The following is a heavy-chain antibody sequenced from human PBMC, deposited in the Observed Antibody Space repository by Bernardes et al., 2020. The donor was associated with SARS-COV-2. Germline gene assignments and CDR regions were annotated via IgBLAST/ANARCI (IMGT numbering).Heavy chain of an antibody. J-gene: IGHJ4*02. V-gene: IGHV4-34*01. Sequence: SETLSLTCAVYGGSFHGYYWSWIRQPPGKGLEWIGEINHSGSTNYNPSLKSRVTISVDTSKNQFSLKLNSVTAADTAVYYCARGVFFGYRTYFDYWGQGPLVTVSS. CDR3: ARGVFFGYRTYFDY. CDR1: GGSFHGYY. CDR2: INHSGST. D-gene: IGHD3-3*01.